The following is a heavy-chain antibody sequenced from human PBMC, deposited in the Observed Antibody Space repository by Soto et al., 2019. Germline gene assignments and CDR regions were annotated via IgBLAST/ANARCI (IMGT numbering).Heavy chain of an antibody. CDR2: IYYSGST. Sequence: PSETLSLTCTVSGGSISSSSYYWGWIRQPPGKGLEWIGSIYYSGSTYYNPSLKSRVTISVDTSKNQFSLKLSSVTAADTAVYYCARVTPSRHCISRSCYSVARFDPWGQGTLVTVSS. D-gene: IGHD2-15*01. CDR1: GGSISSSSYY. CDR3: ARVTPSRHCISRSCYSVARFDP. J-gene: IGHJ5*01. V-gene: IGHV4-39*01.